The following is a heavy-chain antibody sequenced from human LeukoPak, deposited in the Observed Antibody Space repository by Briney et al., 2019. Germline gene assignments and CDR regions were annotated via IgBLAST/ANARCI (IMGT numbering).Heavy chain of an antibody. Sequence: SETLPLTCTASGGSISSYYWNWIRQPPGKGLEWIGYIYYSGSTNYNPSLTSRVTISVDTSKNHFSLKLSSVTAADTAVYYCARLSGSYNYYYGMDVWGQGTTVTVSS. CDR2: IYYSGST. D-gene: IGHD3-10*01. CDR3: ARLSGSYNYYYGMDV. V-gene: IGHV4-59*01. CDR1: GGSISSYY. J-gene: IGHJ6*02.